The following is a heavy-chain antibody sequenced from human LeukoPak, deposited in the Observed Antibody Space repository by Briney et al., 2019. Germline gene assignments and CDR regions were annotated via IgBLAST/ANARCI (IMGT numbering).Heavy chain of an antibody. V-gene: IGHV4-31*03. CDR2: IYYSGTT. J-gene: IGHJ4*02. D-gene: IGHD4-17*01. CDR1: GGPITSGDYY. CDR3: ARLYGDYVYFDY. Sequence: SETLSLTCTVSGGPITSGDYYWSWIRQHPGKGLEWIGYIYYSGTTNYNPSLKSRVTISVDTSKNQFSLKLTSVTAADTALYYCARLYGDYVYFDYWGQGTLVTVSS.